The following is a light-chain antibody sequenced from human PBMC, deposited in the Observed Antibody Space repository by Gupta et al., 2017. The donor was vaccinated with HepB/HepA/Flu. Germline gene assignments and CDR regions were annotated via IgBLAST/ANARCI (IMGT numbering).Light chain of an antibody. V-gene: IGKV3-11*01. CDR2: GAS. CDR1: QVVGDY. J-gene: IGKJ4*01. Sequence: EFVLTHSQATLSLSPGERATLSCRASQVVGDYLAWYQQKVGQAPRLLIHGASDRAPDIPARFSCSGSGTDFTLTITIRQPEDFAFCFCQHRSNWPPHVTFGGGTKIEI. CDR3: QHRSNWPPHVT.